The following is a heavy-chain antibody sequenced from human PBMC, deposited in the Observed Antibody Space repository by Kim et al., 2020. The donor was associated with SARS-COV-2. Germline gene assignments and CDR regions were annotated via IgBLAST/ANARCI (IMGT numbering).Heavy chain of an antibody. D-gene: IGHD3-22*01. Sequence: AQKFQGRVTMTRDTSTSTVYMELSSLRSEDTAVYYCARDYYDSRGTASNYWGQGTLVTVSS. J-gene: IGHJ4*02. V-gene: IGHV1-46*01. CDR3: ARDYYDSRGTASNY.